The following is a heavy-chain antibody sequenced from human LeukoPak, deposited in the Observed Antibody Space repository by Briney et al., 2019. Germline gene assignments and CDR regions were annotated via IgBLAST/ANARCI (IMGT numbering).Heavy chain of an antibody. V-gene: IGHV3-21*01. CDR3: ASLHCSGGSCYYFDY. CDR1: GFTFSSYS. J-gene: IGHJ4*02. Sequence: GGSLRLSCAASGFTFSSYSMNWVRQAPGKGLEWVSSISSSSSYIYYADSVKGRFTISRDNAKNSLYLQMNSLRAEDTAVYCCASLHCSGGSCYYFDYWGQGTLVTVSS. D-gene: IGHD2-15*01. CDR2: ISSSSSYI.